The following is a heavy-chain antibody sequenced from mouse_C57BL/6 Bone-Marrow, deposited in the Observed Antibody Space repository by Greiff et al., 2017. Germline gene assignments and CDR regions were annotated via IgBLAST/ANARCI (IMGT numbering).Heavy chain of an antibody. J-gene: IGHJ4*01. Sequence: VQLKESGPVLVKPGASVKMSCKASGYTFTDYYMNWVKQSHGKSLEWIGVINPYNGGTSYNQKFKGKATLTVDKSSSTAYMELNSLTSEDSAVYYCARPRRIMDYWGQGTSVTVSS. CDR2: INPYNGGT. V-gene: IGHV1-19*01. D-gene: IGHD5-2*01. CDR3: ARPRRIMDY. CDR1: GYTFTDYY.